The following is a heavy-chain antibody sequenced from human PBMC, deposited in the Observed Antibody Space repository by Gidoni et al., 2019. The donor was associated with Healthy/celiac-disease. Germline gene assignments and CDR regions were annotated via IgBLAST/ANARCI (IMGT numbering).Heavy chain of an antibody. J-gene: IGHJ4*02. Sequence: QVQLQQWGAGLLKPSETLSLTCAVYGGSFSGYYWSWIRQPPGKGLELIGEINHSGSTNYNPSLKSRVTISVDTSKNQFSLKLSSVTAADTAVYYCARGYCSGGSCYCVDYWGQGTLVTVSS. CDR3: ARGYCSGGSCYCVDY. D-gene: IGHD2-15*01. CDR2: INHSGST. CDR1: GGSFSGYY. V-gene: IGHV4-34*01.